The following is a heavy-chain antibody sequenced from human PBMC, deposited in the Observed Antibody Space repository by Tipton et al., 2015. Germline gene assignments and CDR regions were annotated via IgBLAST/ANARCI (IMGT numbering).Heavy chain of an antibody. Sequence: LRLSCAVSGGSISSGGSSWSWIRQPPGKGLEWIGYIYQGGSTNYNPSLKSRVTMSVDRPKNQFSLKLTSVTAADTAVYYCARSGYTYGMDVWGQGTTVTVSS. J-gene: IGHJ6*02. CDR3: ARSGYTYGMDV. D-gene: IGHD5-12*01. V-gene: IGHV4-30-2*01. CDR2: IYQGGST. CDR1: GGSISSGGSS.